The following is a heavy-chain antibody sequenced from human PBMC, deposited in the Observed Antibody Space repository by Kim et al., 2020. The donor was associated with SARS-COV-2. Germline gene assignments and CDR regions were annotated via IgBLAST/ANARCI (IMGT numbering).Heavy chain of an antibody. D-gene: IGHD3-9*01. CDR1: GFTFSSYA. CDR2: ISGSGGST. Sequence: GGSLRLSCAASGFTFSSYAMSWVRQAPGKGLEWVSAISGSGGSTYYADSVTGRFTISRDNSKNTLYLQMNSLRAEDTAVYYCAKDPGSGVDYDILTGHDSNMDGWRKGTTLTVPS. V-gene: IGHV3-23*01. J-gene: IGHJ6*03. CDR3: AKDPGSGVDYDILTGHDSNMDG.